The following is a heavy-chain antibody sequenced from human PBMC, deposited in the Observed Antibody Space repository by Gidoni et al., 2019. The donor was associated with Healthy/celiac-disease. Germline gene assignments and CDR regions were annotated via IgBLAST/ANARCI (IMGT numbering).Heavy chain of an antibody. D-gene: IGHD3-22*01. J-gene: IGHJ3*02. CDR3: ARGDYYDSSGPTKFDI. CDR2: IGTAGDT. CDR1: GFTFSSYD. V-gene: IGHV3-13*01. Sequence: EVQLVESGGGLVQPGGSLRLSFAASGFTFSSYDMHWVRQATGKGLEWVSAIGTAGDTYYPGSVKGRFTISRENAKNSLYLQMNSLRAGDTAVYYCARGDYYDSSGPTKFDIWGQGTMVTVSS.